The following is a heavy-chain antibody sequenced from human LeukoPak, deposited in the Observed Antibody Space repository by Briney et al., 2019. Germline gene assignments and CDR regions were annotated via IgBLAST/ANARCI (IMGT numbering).Heavy chain of an antibody. V-gene: IGHV1-18*01. CDR2: ISAYNANT. CDR1: GYTFTSFG. Sequence: ASVKVSCKASGYTFTSFGISWVRQAPGQGLEWMGWISAYNANTNFAQNLQGRVTMTADTSTSTAYMELRSLRSDDTAVYYCARLRSDTAMVTWDFDYWGQGTLVTVSS. CDR3: ARLRSDTAMVTWDFDY. J-gene: IGHJ4*02. D-gene: IGHD5-18*01.